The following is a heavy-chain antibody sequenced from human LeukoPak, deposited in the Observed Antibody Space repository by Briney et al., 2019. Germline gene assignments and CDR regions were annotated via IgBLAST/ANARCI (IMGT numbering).Heavy chain of an antibody. J-gene: IGHJ4*02. CDR2: INPNSGGT. Sequence: ASVKVSCKASGYTFTGYYLHWVRQAPGQGLEWMGWINPNSGGTNYAQKFQGRVTMTRDTSISTAYMELNRLRSDDTAVYYCATFAGEHQAPFDYWGQGTLVTISS. D-gene: IGHD1-26*01. CDR1: GYTFTGYY. V-gene: IGHV1-2*02. CDR3: ATFAGEHQAPFDY.